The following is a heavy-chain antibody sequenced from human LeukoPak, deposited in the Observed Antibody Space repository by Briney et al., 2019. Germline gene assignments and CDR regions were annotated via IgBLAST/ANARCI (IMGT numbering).Heavy chain of an antibody. CDR3: ARELEGDYYYYYYMDV. CDR1: GCTFSSYA. J-gene: IGHJ6*03. Sequence: SVKVSCKASGCTFSSYAISWVRQAPGQGLEWMGRIIPIFGTANYAQKFQGRVTITTDESTSTAYMELSSLRSEDTAVYYCARELEGDYYYYYYMDVWGKGNTVTVSS. V-gene: IGHV1-69*05. CDR2: IIPIFGTA. D-gene: IGHD1-1*01.